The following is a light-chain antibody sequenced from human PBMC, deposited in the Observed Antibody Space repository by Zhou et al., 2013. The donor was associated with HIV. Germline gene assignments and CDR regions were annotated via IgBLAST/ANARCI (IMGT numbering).Light chain of an antibody. CDR2: AAS. V-gene: IGKV1-27*01. CDR1: QGIGYR. J-gene: IGKJ2*01. Sequence: DIQMTQSPSSLSASVGDRVTISCRASQGIGYRLAWYQQKPGRAPNLLIFAASTLHSGVPYRFSGSASGTDFTLTISGLQSEDFAVYYCQQYNNWPPLYTFGQGTKLEIK. CDR3: QQYNNWPPLYT.